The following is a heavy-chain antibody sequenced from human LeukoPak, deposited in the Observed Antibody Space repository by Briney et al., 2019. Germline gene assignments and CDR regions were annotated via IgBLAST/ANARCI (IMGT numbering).Heavy chain of an antibody. Sequence: PSVKVSCKASGGTFNSYAISWVRQAPGQGLEWMGGIIPIFGTANYAQKFQGRVTITADESTSTAYMELSSLRSEDTAVYYCAKDGYNLDYYYYMDVWGKGTTVTVSS. CDR2: IIPIFGTA. J-gene: IGHJ6*03. CDR1: GGTFNSYA. V-gene: IGHV1-69*01. CDR3: AKDGYNLDYYYYMDV. D-gene: IGHD5-24*01.